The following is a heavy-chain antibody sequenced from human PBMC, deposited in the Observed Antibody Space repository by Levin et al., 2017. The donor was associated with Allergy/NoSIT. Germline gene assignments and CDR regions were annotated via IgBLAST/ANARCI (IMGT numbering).Heavy chain of an antibody. Sequence: GGSLRLSCAASGFTFSDYYMSWIRQAPGKGLEWVSYISSSSSYTNYADSVKGRFTISRDNAKNSLYLQMNSLRAEDTAVYYCARDARYQCGGDCYLDYYYYYGMDVWGQGTTVTVSS. CDR3: ARDARYQCGGDCYLDYYYYYGMDV. V-gene: IGHV3-11*05. CDR2: ISSSSSYT. J-gene: IGHJ6*02. D-gene: IGHD2-21*02. CDR1: GFTFSDYY.